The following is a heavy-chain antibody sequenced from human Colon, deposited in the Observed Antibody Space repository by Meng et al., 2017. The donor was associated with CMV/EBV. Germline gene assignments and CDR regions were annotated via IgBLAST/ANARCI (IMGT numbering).Heavy chain of an antibody. CDR1: GFTFGDHF. J-gene: IGHJ4*02. V-gene: IGHV3-72*01. CDR3: VRDGRMYAFDF. Sequence: GGSLRLSCTASGFTFGDHFMDWVRQSPGKGLEWVGRGKTKAWQYGPEYAASVKGRFIITRDDSNGSLYLQMTSLKHEDTAVYYCVRDGRMYAFDFWGQGTLVTVSS. D-gene: IGHD2-8*01. CDR2: GKTKAWQYGP.